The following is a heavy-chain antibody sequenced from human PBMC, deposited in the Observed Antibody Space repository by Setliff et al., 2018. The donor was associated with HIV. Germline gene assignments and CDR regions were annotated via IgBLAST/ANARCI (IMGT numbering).Heavy chain of an antibody. CDR1: GGSVSSPSYY. CDR2: VYNSGIT. Sequence: SETLSLTCAVSGGSVSSPSYYWGWIRQPPGKGLAWIGSVYNSGITFKNPSLKSRVSISVDRSGNQFSLRLTSVTAADTAVYYCATCRHRPSNWFDPWGQGTVVTVSS. J-gene: IGHJ5*02. CDR3: ATCRHRPSNWFDP. V-gene: IGHV4-39*07.